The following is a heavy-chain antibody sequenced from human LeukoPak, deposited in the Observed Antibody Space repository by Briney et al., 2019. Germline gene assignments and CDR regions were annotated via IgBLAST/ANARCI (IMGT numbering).Heavy chain of an antibody. CDR2: IYSGGGT. J-gene: IGHJ5*02. D-gene: IGHD3-10*01. CDR1: GFTVSSSY. Sequence: GGSLRLSCAASGFTVSSSYMNWVRQAPGKGLEWVSLIYSGGGTYYADSVKGRFTISRDNSKNTLYLQMNSLRAEDTAVYYCAKYYGSGSYYPWGQGTLVTVSS. CDR3: AKYYGSGSYYP. V-gene: IGHV3-66*01.